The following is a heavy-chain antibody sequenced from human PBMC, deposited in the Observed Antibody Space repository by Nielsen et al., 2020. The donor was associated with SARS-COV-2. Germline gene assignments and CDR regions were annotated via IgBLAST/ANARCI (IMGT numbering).Heavy chain of an antibody. D-gene: IGHD3-3*01. V-gene: IGHV1-18*04. CDR1: GYTFTRYH. J-gene: IGHJ4*02. Sequence: ASVKVSCKASGYTFTRYHMHWVRQAPGQGLEWMGWISANNGNTNYAQKVQGRGTMTIDASTSTAYMELRSLRSDDTAVYYCARVIDFWNGYFDCWGQGTLVTVSS. CDR3: ARVIDFWNGYFDC. CDR2: ISANNGNT.